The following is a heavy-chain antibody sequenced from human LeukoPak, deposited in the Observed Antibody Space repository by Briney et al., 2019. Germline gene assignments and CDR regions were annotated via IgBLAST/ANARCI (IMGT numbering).Heavy chain of an antibody. V-gene: IGHV4-39*07. CDR1: GGSISSGGYY. Sequence: SETLSLTCTVSGGSISSGGYYWSWIRQPPGKGLEWIGEINHSGSTNYNPSLKSRVTISVDTSKNQFSLKLSSVTAADTAVYYCARGAVRGYDSRGSFVYWGQGTLVTVSS. CDR2: INHSGST. J-gene: IGHJ4*02. CDR3: ARGAVRGYDSRGSFVY. D-gene: IGHD5-12*01.